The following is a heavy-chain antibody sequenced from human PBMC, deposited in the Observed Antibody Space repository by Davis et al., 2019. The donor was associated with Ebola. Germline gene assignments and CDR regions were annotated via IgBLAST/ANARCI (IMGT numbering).Heavy chain of an antibody. V-gene: IGHV3-21*01. CDR3: ARGATPGEYYYYYMDV. D-gene: IGHD1-26*01. CDR1: GFTFSSYS. J-gene: IGHJ6*03. CDR2: ISSSSSYI. Sequence: GESLKISCAASGFTFSSYSMNWVRQAPGKGLEWVSSISSSSSYIYYADSVKGRFTISRDNAKNSLYLQMNSLRAEDTAVYYCARGATPGEYYYYYMDVWGKGTTVTVSS.